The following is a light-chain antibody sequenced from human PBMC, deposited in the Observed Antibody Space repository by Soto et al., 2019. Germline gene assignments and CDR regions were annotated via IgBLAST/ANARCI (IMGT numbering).Light chain of an antibody. V-gene: IGLV1-44*01. CDR1: GSNIGSNT. Sequence: QSVLTHPPSASGTPVQRVSISCSGSGSNIGSNTVNWYQQLPGTAPKLLMYNNNQRPSGDPDRFSGSKSGTSASLAIRGLQSEDEADDYFAAWDDSLSGYVFGTGTKLTVL. J-gene: IGLJ1*01. CDR2: NNN. CDR3: AAWDDSLSGYV.